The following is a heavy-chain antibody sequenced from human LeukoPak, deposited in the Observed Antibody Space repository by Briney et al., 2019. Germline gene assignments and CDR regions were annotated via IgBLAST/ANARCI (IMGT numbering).Heavy chain of an antibody. V-gene: IGHV4-59*08. CDR3: ARMGGYSGYATH. CDR2: IHYSGTT. J-gene: IGHJ4*02. D-gene: IGHD5-12*01. CDR1: GGSISTYY. Sequence: SETLSLTCTVSGGSISTYYWSWIRQPPGKGLEWIGYIHYSGTTNYDPSLKNRVTISLDTSKNQFSLNLSSVTAADTAVYYCARMGGYSGYATHWGQGTLVTVSS.